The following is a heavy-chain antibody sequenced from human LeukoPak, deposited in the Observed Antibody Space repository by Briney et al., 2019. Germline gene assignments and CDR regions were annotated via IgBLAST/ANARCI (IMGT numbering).Heavy chain of an antibody. CDR3: AQDGGRGSAWSTIDY. V-gene: IGHV1-46*01. D-gene: IGHD6-19*01. Sequence: ASVKVSCKASGYTFTSYYMHWVRQAPGQGLEWMGIINPSGGSTSYAQKFQGRVTMTRDTSTSTVYMELSSLRSEDTAVYYCAQDGGRGSAWSTIDYWGQGTLVTVSS. CDR2: INPSGGST. CDR1: GYTFTSYY. J-gene: IGHJ4*02.